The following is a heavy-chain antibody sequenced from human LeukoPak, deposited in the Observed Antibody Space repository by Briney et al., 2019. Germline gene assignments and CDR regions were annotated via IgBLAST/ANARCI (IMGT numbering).Heavy chain of an antibody. V-gene: IGHV3-23*01. Sequence: GGSLRLSCAASGFTFSSYAMSWVCQAPGKGLEWVSGISGSTYYADAVRGRFTISRDNSKNTLYLQMNSLRAEDTAVYYCATRTYSSGWYTFDYWGQGTLVTVSS. CDR2: ISGST. CDR3: ATRTYSSGWYTFDY. J-gene: IGHJ4*02. CDR1: GFTFSSYA. D-gene: IGHD6-19*01.